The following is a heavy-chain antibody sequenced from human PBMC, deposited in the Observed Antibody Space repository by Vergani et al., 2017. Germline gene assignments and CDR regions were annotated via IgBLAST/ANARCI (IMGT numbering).Heavy chain of an antibody. D-gene: IGHD3-22*01. CDR2: ISGPGLST. J-gene: IGHJ5*02. CDR3: AREGSSGPSSSWFDP. Sequence: EVHLLESGGGLVQSGGSLRLSCAASGFTFSNSAVSWVRQAPGRGLAWVSSISGPGLSTYYADSVKGRFSISRDNSKNQFSLKLSSVTAADTAVYYCAREGSSGPSSSWFDPWGQGTLVTVSS. V-gene: IGHV3-23*01. CDR1: GFTFSNSA.